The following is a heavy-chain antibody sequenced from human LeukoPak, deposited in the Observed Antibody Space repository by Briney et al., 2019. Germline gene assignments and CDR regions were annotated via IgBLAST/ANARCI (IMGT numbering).Heavy chain of an antibody. CDR3: ARDSGLMIRGVIISFYYYYYGMDV. D-gene: IGHD3-10*01. J-gene: IGHJ6*02. Sequence: GASVKVSCKASGGTFSSYAISWVRQAPGQGLEWMGRIIPILGVANYAQKFQGRVTITADKSTSTAYMELSSLRSEDTAVYYCARDSGLMIRGVIISFYYYYYGMDVWGQGTTVTVSS. CDR2: IIPILGVA. CDR1: GGTFSSYA. V-gene: IGHV1-69*04.